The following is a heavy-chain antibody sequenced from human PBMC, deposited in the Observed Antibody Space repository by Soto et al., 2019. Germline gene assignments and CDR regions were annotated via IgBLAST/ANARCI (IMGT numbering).Heavy chain of an antibody. J-gene: IGHJ5*02. V-gene: IGHV3-7*04. CDR3: LRDGGLT. D-gene: IGHD3-16*01. Sequence: EVQLVESGGDLVQPGGSLRLSCAASGFSFSTYWMSWVRQAPGKGLEWVAHINQDGSDKYYVDSVKGRFTISRDNTKNTLFLQMNSLRAEDTAVYHCLRDGGLTWGQGTLVTVSS. CDR1: GFSFSTYW. CDR2: INQDGSDK.